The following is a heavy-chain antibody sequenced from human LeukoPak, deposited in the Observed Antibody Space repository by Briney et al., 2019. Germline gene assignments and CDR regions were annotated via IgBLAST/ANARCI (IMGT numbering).Heavy chain of an antibody. CDR3: ARKRSSSSGGPFDY. J-gene: IGHJ4*02. Sequence: SETLSLTCTVSGGSISSYYWSWIRQPPGKGLEWIGYIYYSGSTNYNPSLKSRVTISVDTSRNQFSLKLSSVTAADTAVYYCARKRSSSSGGPFDYWGQGTLVTVSS. CDR2: IYYSGST. CDR1: GGSISSYY. V-gene: IGHV4-59*12. D-gene: IGHD6-6*01.